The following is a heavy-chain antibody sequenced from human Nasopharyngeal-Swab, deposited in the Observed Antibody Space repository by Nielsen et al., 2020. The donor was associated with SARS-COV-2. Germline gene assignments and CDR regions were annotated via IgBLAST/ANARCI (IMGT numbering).Heavy chain of an antibody. V-gene: IGHV1-18*01. CDR2: INAYNGNT. Sequence: ASVKVSCKASGYTFTSYGISWVRQAPGQGLEWMGWINAYNGNTNYAQKLQGRVTMTTDTSTSTAYMELRSLRSDDTAVYYCARRELELRGYYYYYMDVWGKGTTVTVSS. CDR1: GYTFTSYG. D-gene: IGHD1-7*01. J-gene: IGHJ6*03. CDR3: ARRELELRGYYYYYMDV.